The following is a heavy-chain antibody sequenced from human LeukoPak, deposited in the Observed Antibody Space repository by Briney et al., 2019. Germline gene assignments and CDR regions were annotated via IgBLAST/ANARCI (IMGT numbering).Heavy chain of an antibody. D-gene: IGHD2-15*01. CDR3: ARDLAYCSGGSCYYYYYYMDV. V-gene: IGHV6-1*01. CDR1: GDSVSSNSAA. CDR2: TYYRSKWYN. Sequence: SQTLSLTCAISGDSVSSNSAAWNWIRQSPSRGLEWLGRTYYRSKWYNDYAVSVKSRITINPDTSKNHFSLQLNSVTPEDTAVYYCARDLAYCSGGSCYYYYYYMDVWGKGTTVTISS. J-gene: IGHJ6*03.